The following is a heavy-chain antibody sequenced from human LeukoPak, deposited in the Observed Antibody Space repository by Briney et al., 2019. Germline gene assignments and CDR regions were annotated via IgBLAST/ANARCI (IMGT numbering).Heavy chain of an antibody. J-gene: IGHJ4*02. CDR3: ARHYEHFDY. Sequence: SETLSLTCTVSGASISNYYWSWIRQPPGKGLDWIAYMYYSGSTNYNPSLKSRVTISLDTSKNQFSLKLSSVTAADTAVYYCARHYEHFDYWGQGTLVTVSS. CDR1: GASISNYY. V-gene: IGHV4-59*08. D-gene: IGHD5-12*01. CDR2: MYYSGST.